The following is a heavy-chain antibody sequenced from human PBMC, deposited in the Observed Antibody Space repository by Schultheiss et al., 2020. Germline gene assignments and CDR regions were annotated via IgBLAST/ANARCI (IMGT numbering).Heavy chain of an antibody. J-gene: IGHJ4*02. Sequence: GGSLRLSCTASGFTFGDYAMSWFRQAPGKGLEWVGFIRSKAYGGTTEYAASVKGRFTISRDDSKSIAYLQMNSLKTEDTAVYYCTRIHSIVVVPAANGYWGQGTLVTVYS. D-gene: IGHD2-2*01. V-gene: IGHV3-49*03. CDR1: GFTFGDYA. CDR3: TRIHSIVVVPAANGY. CDR2: IRSKAYGGTT.